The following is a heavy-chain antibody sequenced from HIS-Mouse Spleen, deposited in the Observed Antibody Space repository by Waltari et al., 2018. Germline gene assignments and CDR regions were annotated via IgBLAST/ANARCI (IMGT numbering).Heavy chain of an antibody. CDR2: IYYSGST. Sequence: QLQLQESGPGLVKPSETLSLTCTVSGGSISSSSYYWGWIRQPPGQGLGWIGSIYYSGSTYYNPSLKRRVTISVDTSKNQFSLKLSSVTAADTAVYYCAREIPYSSSWYDWYFDLWGRGTLVTVSS. CDR1: GGSISSSSYY. CDR3: AREIPYSSSWYDWYFDL. V-gene: IGHV4-39*07. D-gene: IGHD6-13*01. J-gene: IGHJ2*01.